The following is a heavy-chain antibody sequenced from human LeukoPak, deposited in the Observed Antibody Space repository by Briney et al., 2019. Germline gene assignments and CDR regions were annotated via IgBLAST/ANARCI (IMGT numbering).Heavy chain of an antibody. CDR1: GFTFSSYA. J-gene: IGHJ4*02. CDR3: AKSKRLRLGELSLGG. D-gene: IGHD3-16*02. V-gene: IGHV3-23*01. Sequence: TGGSLRLSCAASGFTFSSYAMSWVRQAPGKGLEWVSAISGSGGSTYYADSVKGRFTISRDDSKNTLYLQMNSLRAEDTAVYYCAKSKRLRLGELSLGGWGQGTLVTVSS. CDR2: ISGSGGST.